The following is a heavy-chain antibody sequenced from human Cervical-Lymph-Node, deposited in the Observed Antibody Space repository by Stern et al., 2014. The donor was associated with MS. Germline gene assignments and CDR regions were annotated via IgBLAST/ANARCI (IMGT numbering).Heavy chain of an antibody. D-gene: IGHD4-17*01. CDR2: INPSGGSP. J-gene: IGHJ6*02. CDR3: ARDRGVTSYYYYGMDV. Sequence: VQLVESGADVKKPGASVKVSCKASGNTFTTYYLHWVRQAPGQGPEWMGVINPSGGSPTYAQKFQGRVTMTRDTSTSTVYMELSGLRSEDTAVYYCARDRGVTSYYYYGMDVWGQGTTVIVSS. CDR1: GNTFTTYY. V-gene: IGHV1-46*01.